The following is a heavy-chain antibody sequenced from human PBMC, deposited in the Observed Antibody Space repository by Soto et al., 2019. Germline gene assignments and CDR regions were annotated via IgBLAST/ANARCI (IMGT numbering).Heavy chain of an antibody. CDR3: ARHGGSYSFDY. Sequence: QVQLQESGPGLVKPSETLSLTCTVTGGSTSSYYWSWLRQPPGKGLEWIGYNSYSGSTDYNPSLESRVTISVDTSRTQFSLKVSSATAADTAVYYCARHGGSYSFDYWGQGTLVTVSS. D-gene: IGHD1-26*01. V-gene: IGHV4-59*08. CDR2: NSYSGST. CDR1: GGSTSSYY. J-gene: IGHJ4*02.